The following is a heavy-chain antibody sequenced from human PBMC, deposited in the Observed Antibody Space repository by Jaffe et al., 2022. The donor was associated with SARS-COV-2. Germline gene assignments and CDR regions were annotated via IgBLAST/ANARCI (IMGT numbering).Heavy chain of an antibody. CDR3: TRSLLIAVAGTGFDY. D-gene: IGHD6-19*01. V-gene: IGHV3-49*04. CDR2: IRSKAYGGTT. J-gene: IGHJ4*02. CDR1: GFTFGDYA. Sequence: EVQLVESGGGLVQPGRSLRLSCTASGFTFGDYAMSWVRQAPGKGLEWVGFIRSKAYGGTTEYAASVKGRFTISRDDSKSIAYLQMNSLKTEDTAVYYCTRSLLIAVAGTGFDYWGQGTLVTVSS.